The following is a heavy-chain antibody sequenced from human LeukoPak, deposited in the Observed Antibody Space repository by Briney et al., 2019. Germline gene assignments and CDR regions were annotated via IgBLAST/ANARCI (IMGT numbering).Heavy chain of an antibody. CDR2: ISASGANT. CDR1: GFTFSSYW. CDR3: AKDDGTGTYFGHFDY. D-gene: IGHD3-10*01. Sequence: PGGSLRLSCAASGFTFSSYWMSWVRQAPGRGLEWVSTISASGANTYYADSVKGRFTVSRDSSKNTLFLQMNSLRAGDTAIYYCAKDDGTGTYFGHFDYWGQGTLVTVSS. J-gene: IGHJ4*02. V-gene: IGHV3-23*01.